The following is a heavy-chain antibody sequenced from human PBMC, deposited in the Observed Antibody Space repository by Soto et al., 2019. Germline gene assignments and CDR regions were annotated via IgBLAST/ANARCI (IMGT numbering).Heavy chain of an antibody. V-gene: IGHV2-5*02. CDR2: FYWDDDK. J-gene: IGHJ5*02. CDR1: GFSLTTNGVG. CDR3: AYRKGAATGTGNWFDP. Sequence: QITLKESGPTLVKPTETLTLTCTFSGFSLTTNGVGVGWIRQPPGKPLELLGLFYWDDDKRYSPSLQNRLTISKDTSKNPVVLTLANMAPEDTGTYYCAYRKGAATGTGNWFDPWGQGTPVTVSS. D-gene: IGHD1-1*01.